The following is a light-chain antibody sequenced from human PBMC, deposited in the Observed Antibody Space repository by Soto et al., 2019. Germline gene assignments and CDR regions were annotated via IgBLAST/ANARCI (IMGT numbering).Light chain of an antibody. CDR3: CSFAAPQSSEV. CDR2: DVS. CDR1: SSDIGGYTY. J-gene: IGLJ1*01. V-gene: IGLV2-11*01. Sequence: QSALTQPRSVSGSPGQSVTISCTGTSSDIGGYTYVSWYQQHPGKAPKVIIYDVSERPSGVPDRFSGSKSGNTASLTISGLQPEDEADYYCCSFAAPQSSEVFGEGTKVTVL.